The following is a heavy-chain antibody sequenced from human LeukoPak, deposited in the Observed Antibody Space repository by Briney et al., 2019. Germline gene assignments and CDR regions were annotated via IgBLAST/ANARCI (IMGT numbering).Heavy chain of an antibody. CDR1: GGSISSYY. J-gene: IGHJ6*03. D-gene: IGHD3-22*01. CDR3: ARLFYYDSSGYYSLRSRYYYCMDV. V-gene: IGHV4-4*09. CDR2: IYTSGST. Sequence: SETLSLTCTVSGGSISSYYWSWIRQPPGKGLEWIGYIYTSGSTNYNPSLKSRGTISVDTSKNQFSLKLSSVTAADTAVYYCARLFYYDSSGYYSLRSRYYYCMDVWGKGTTVTVSS.